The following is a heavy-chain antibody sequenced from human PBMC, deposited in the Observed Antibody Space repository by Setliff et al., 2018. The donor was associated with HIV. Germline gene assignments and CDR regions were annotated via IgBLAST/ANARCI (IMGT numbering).Heavy chain of an antibody. Sequence: PGGSLRLSCAASGFTFSSYEMNWVRQAPGKGLEWVAYISASGSTIHYADSVKGRFTISRDNAKNSVYLQMHSLRVEDTAVYYCAAVPWGHSSLIIDHWGQGTPVTVSS. CDR1: GFTFSSYE. CDR3: AAVPWGHSSLIIDH. D-gene: IGHD3-16*01. J-gene: IGHJ4*02. CDR2: ISASGSTI. V-gene: IGHV3-48*03.